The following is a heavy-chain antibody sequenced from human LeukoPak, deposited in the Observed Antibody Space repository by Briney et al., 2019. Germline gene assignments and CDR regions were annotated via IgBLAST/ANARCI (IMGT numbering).Heavy chain of an antibody. CDR1: GGSFSGYY. D-gene: IGHD3-22*01. V-gene: IGHV4-34*01. Sequence: SSETLSLTCAVCGGSFSGYYWSWIRQPPGKGLEWIGEINHSGSTNYNPSLKSRVTISVDTSKNQFSLKLSSVTAADTAVYYCARGNDSSGYHDYWGQGTLVTVSS. CDR3: ARGNDSSGYHDY. J-gene: IGHJ4*02. CDR2: INHSGST.